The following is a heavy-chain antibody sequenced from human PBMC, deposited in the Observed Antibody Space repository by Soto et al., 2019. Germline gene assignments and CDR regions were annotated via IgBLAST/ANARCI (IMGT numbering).Heavy chain of an antibody. CDR1: GFTVSGNY. Sequence: GGFMRLSCAAAGFTVSGNYMSWVRQAPGKGLEWVSVIYSGGSTYYADSVKGRFTIYRDTSKNTLYLQMNSLRAEDTAVYYCARGGSYGSGSYSYYYYYYYMDVWGKGTTVTVSS. CDR3: ARGGSYGSGSYSYYYYYYYMDV. CDR2: IYSGGST. D-gene: IGHD3-10*01. J-gene: IGHJ6*03. V-gene: IGHV3-66*01.